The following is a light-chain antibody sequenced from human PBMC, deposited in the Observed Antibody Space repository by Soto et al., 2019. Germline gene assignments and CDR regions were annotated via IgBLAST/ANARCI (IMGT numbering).Light chain of an antibody. CDR1: QSVSNNW. CDR2: GVS. Sequence: IVMTQSPATLSVSPGERATLSCRPSQSVSNNWLAWYQQKPGQAPRLLIYGVSTRAPGIPDRFSGSASETDFTLTISRLEPEDFAVYYCQQYAYSPRTFGQGTKVDI. V-gene: IGKV3-20*01. J-gene: IGKJ1*01. CDR3: QQYAYSPRT.